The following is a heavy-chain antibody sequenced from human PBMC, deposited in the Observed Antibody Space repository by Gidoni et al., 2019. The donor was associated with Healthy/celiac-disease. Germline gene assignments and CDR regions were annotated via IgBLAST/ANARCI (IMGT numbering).Heavy chain of an antibody. V-gene: IGHV3-48*02. CDR3: ARDARQGGSYDFWSGYAHYYGMDV. CDR2: ISSSSSTI. J-gene: IGHJ6*02. CDR1: GFTFSSYS. Sequence: EVQLVESGGGLVQPGGSLRLSCAASGFTFSSYSMNGVRQAPGKGLEWVSYISSSSSTIYYADSVKGRFTISRDNAKNSLYLQMNSLRDEDTAVYYCARDARQGGSYDFWSGYAHYYGMDVWGQGTTVTVSS. D-gene: IGHD3-3*01.